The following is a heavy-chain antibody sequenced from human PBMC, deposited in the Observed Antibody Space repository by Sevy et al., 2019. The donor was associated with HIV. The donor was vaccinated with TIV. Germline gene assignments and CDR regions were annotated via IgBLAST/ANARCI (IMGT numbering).Heavy chain of an antibody. J-gene: IGHJ6*02. CDR2: ISYDGNNR. Sequence: GGSLRLSCAASGFTFSSYGVNWVRQAPGKGLEWVPVISYDGNNRYYADSVKGRFTISRDNSKNTLYLQMNSLRADDTAVYYCARGLAALPGYYYGMDVWGLGTTVTVSS. CDR3: ARGLAALPGYYYGMDV. CDR1: GFTFSSYG. V-gene: IGHV3-30-3*01. D-gene: IGHD6-6*01.